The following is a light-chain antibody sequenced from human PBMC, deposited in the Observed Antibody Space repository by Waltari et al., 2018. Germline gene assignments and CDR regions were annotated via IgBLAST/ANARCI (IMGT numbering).Light chain of an antibody. Sequence: QSALTQPASVSGSPGQSITISCTGTSSDVGGYNYVSWYQQHPGKAPKLMIYDVSTRPSGVSKRCSGSKSGNTASLTISGLQAEDEADYYCSSYTSSSTWVFGGGTKLTVL. J-gene: IGLJ3*02. CDR2: DVS. V-gene: IGLV2-14*01. CDR1: SSDVGGYNY. CDR3: SSYTSSSTWV.